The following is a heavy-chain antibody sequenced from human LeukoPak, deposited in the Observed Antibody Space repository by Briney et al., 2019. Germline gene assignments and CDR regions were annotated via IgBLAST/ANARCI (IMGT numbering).Heavy chain of an antibody. CDR2: ISGYQGST. CDR3: AGSELGTITAGPFNY. J-gene: IGHJ4*02. D-gene: IGHD5-24*01. V-gene: IGHV1-18*01. CDR1: GYTFTNYG. Sequence: ASPKVSCKASGYTFTNYGITSVRQAPGQGVEWMGWISGYQGSTKYAQNFQGSVTMTIDTSTSTAYMDLRSLRSDDTAIYFCAGSELGTITAGPFNYWGQGTLVAVSS.